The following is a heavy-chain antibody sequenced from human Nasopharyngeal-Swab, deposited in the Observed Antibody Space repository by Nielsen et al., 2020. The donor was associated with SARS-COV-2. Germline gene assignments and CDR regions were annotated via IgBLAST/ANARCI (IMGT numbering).Heavy chain of an antibody. CDR1: GGSITGYY. CDR3: ARDRPNYGMDV. V-gene: IGHV4-59*01. CDR2: IYYTGST. Sequence: SETLSLTCTVSGGSITGYYWSWIRQPPGKGLEWIENIYYTGSTKYNPSLKSRVTISIDASTYQFSLKLTSVTAADTAVYYCARDRPNYGMDVWGRGTTVTVS. J-gene: IGHJ6*02.